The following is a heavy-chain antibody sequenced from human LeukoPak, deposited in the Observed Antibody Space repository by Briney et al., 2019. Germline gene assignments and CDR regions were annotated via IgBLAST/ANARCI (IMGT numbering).Heavy chain of an antibody. Sequence: PSETLSLTCTVSGGSISSYYWSWIRQPPGKGLEWVGYIYYSGSTNYNPSLKSRVTISVDTSKNQFSLKLSSVTAADTAVYYCARVPLYYDILTGYSNWFDPWGQGTLVTVSS. CDR1: GGSISSYY. J-gene: IGHJ5*02. D-gene: IGHD3-9*01. CDR2: IYYSGST. V-gene: IGHV4-59*01. CDR3: ARVPLYYDILTGYSNWFDP.